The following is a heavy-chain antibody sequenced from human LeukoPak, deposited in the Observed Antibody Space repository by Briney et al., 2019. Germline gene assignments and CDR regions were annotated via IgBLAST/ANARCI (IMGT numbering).Heavy chain of an antibody. D-gene: IGHD3-22*01. CDR2: IDTSGNT. J-gene: IGHJ4*02. CDR3: AGTYYYDSSGYYHYSL. V-gene: IGHV4-4*07. CDR1: GDSISSYY. Sequence: PSETLSLTCTVSGDSISSYYWSWTRQPAGKGLEWMGRIDTSGNTNYNPSLKSRVTMSVDTSKNQFSLKLSSVTAADTAVYYCAGTYYYDSSGYYHYSLWGQGTLVTVSS.